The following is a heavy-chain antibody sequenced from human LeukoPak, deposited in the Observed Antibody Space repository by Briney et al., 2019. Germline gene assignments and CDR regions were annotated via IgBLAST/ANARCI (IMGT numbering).Heavy chain of an antibody. Sequence: GASVKVSCKASGYTFTSYDINWVRQATGQGLEWMGWMNPNSGNTGYAQKFQGRVSMTRNTSISTAYMELSSLRSEDTAVYYCARRRYSPNWFDPWGQGTLVTVSS. CDR2: MNPNSGNT. V-gene: IGHV1-8*01. D-gene: IGHD5-18*01. J-gene: IGHJ5*02. CDR1: GYTFTSYD. CDR3: ARRRYSPNWFDP.